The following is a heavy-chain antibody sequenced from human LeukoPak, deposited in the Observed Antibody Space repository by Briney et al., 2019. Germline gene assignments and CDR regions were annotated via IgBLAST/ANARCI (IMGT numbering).Heavy chain of an antibody. V-gene: IGHV4-59*08. J-gene: IGHJ4*02. CDR1: KGPIRDNE. CDR2: IYYNGNT. Sequence: SETLSLTLDSSKGPIRDNECRWSRQPPGKGLEWIGYIYYNGNTYYNPSLRSRVTMSVDTSKNQFSLKLNSVTAADTAVYYCARHVLGDYDYWGQGTLVTVSS. CDR3: ARHVLGDYDY. D-gene: IGHD2-8*01.